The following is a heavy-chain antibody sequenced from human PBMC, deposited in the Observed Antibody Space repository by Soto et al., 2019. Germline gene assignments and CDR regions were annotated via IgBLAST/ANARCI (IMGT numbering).Heavy chain of an antibody. V-gene: IGHV3-33*01. Sequence: PGGSLRLSCAASGFPFNNYAMHWVRQAPGKGLEWVAVIWHDGSNEHYADSVKGRFRIARDNSNNTLYLQMNSLRGEDTALYYCARADVSMVTTFLDYWGLGTLVTVSS. CDR2: IWHDGSNE. CDR1: GFPFNNYA. J-gene: IGHJ4*02. CDR3: ARADVSMVTTFLDY. D-gene: IGHD2-21*02.